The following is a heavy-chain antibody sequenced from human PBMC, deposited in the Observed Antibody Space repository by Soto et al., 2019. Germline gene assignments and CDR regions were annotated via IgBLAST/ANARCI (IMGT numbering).Heavy chain of an antibody. CDR3: ARDIRFLNAMDV. CDR1: GYTLTSYD. Sequence: ASVKVSCKASGYTLTSYDINWVRQATGQGLEWMGWMNPNSGNTGYAQKFQGRVTMTRNNSISTAYMELSSLRSEDTAVYYCARDIRFLNAMDVWGQGTTVTVSS. J-gene: IGHJ6*02. CDR2: MNPNSGNT. D-gene: IGHD3-3*01. V-gene: IGHV1-8*01.